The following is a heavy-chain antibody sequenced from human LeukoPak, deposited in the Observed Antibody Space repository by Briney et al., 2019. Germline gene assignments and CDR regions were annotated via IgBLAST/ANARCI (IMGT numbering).Heavy chain of an antibody. D-gene: IGHD1-1*01. CDR3: ARSTTPDY. J-gene: IGHJ4*02. CDR2: ISYDGSNK. CDR1: GFTFSSYA. V-gene: IGHV3-30-3*01. Sequence: GRSPRLSCAASGFTFSSYAMHWVRQAPGKGLEWVAVISYDGSNKYYADSVKGRFTISRDNSKNSLYLQMNSLRAEDTAVYYCARSTTPDYWGQGTLVTVSS.